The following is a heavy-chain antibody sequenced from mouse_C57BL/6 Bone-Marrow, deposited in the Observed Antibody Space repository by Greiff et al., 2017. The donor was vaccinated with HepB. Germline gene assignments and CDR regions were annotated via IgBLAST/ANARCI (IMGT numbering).Heavy chain of an antibody. V-gene: IGHV1-5*01. CDR1: GFTFTSYW. Sequence: VQLKQSGTVLVRPGASVKMSCKTSGFTFTSYWMHWVKQRPGQGLEWIGAIYPGNSDTSYNQKFKGKAKLTAVTTASTAYMELSSLTNENSAVDYCARYPIIYYYGSSPFGYWGQGTTLTVSS. D-gene: IGHD1-1*01. CDR2: IYPGNSDT. J-gene: IGHJ2*01. CDR3: ARYPIIYYYGSSPFGY.